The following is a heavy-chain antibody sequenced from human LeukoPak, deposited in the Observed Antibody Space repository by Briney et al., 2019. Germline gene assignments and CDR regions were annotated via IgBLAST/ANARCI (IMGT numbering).Heavy chain of an antibody. CDR1: GFTFSNYA. Sequence: GGSLRLSCAASGFTFSNYAMHWVRQAPGKGLEWVAVISYDGSNKYYADSVKGRFTISRDNSNNTLFLQLNSLRAEDTAVYYCVKVYYDNSPYYYGMVVWGQGTTVTVSS. V-gene: IGHV3-30-3*01. CDR3: VKVYYDNSPYYYGMVV. CDR2: ISYDGSNK. D-gene: IGHD3-22*01. J-gene: IGHJ6*02.